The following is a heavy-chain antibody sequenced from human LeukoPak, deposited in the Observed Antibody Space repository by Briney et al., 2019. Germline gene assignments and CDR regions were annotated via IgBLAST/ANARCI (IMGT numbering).Heavy chain of an antibody. D-gene: IGHD3-3*01. J-gene: IGHJ4*02. Sequence: GGSLRLSCAASGFTFSSYSMNWVRQAPGKGQGWVSSISSSNSYIYYADSVKGRFTISRDNAKNSLYLQMNSLRAEDTAVYYCARDPPTYYDCWSGYSCWGQGTLVTVSS. V-gene: IGHV3-21*01. CDR2: ISSSNSYI. CDR3: ARDPPTYYDCWSGYSC. CDR1: GFTFSSYS.